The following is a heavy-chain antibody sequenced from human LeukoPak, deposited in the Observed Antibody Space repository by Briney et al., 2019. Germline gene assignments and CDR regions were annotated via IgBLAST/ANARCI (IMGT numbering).Heavy chain of an antibody. CDR2: IKSKTDGGTT. J-gene: IGHJ4*02. Sequence: GGSLRLSCAASGFTFSDHYMDWVRQAPGKGLEWVGRIKSKTDGGTTDYAAPMKGRFTISRDDSKNTLYLQMNSLKTEDTAVYYCTTDTAMVTARGYDYWGQGTLVTVSS. V-gene: IGHV3-15*01. D-gene: IGHD5-18*01. CDR3: TTDTAMVTARGYDY. CDR1: GFTFSDHY.